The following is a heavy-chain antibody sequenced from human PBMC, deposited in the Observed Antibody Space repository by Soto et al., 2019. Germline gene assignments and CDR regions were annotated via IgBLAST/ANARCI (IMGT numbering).Heavy chain of an antibody. CDR1: GFTFSSYS. Sequence: EVQLVESGGGLVQPGGSLRLSCAASGFTFSSYSMNWVRQAPGKGLEWVSYISSSSSTIYYADSVKGRFTISRDNAKNSLYLQMNSLRAEDTAVYYCARDMKGDIVLVVAATPYYFDYWGQGTLVTVSS. J-gene: IGHJ4*02. CDR2: ISSSSSTI. D-gene: IGHD2-15*01. CDR3: ARDMKGDIVLVVAATPYYFDY. V-gene: IGHV3-48*01.